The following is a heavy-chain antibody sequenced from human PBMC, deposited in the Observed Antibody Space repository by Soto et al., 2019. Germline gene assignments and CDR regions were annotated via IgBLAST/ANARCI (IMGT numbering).Heavy chain of an antibody. J-gene: IGHJ4*02. CDR1: GGSISSSSYY. CDR2: FYYSGST. D-gene: IGHD6-13*01. CDR3: ARRYSSSWYDYFDY. Sequence: QLQLQESGPGLVKPSETLSLTCTVSGGSISSSSYYWGWIRQPPGKGLEWIGSFYYSGSTYYNPSLKSRVTISVDTSKNQFSLKLSSVTAADTAVYYCARRYSSSWYDYFDYWGQGTLVTVSS. V-gene: IGHV4-39*01.